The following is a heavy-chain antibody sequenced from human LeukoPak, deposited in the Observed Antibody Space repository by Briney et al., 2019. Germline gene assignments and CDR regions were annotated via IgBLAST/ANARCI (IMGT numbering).Heavy chain of an antibody. CDR1: GGSISSYY. CDR2: IYYSGST. CDR3: ARDSSSADQFDY. Sequence: SETLSLTCTVSGGSISSYYWSWIRQPPGKGLEWIGYIYYSGSTNYNPSLKSRVTISVDTSKNQFSLKLSSVTAADTAVYYCARDSSSADQFDYWGQGTLVTVSS. V-gene: IGHV4-59*01. J-gene: IGHJ4*02.